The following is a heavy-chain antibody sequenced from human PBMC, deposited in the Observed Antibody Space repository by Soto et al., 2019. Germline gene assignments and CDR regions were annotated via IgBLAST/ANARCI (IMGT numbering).Heavy chain of an antibody. CDR2: IYYSGSP. V-gene: IGHV4-31*03. J-gene: IGHJ4*02. Sequence: QVQLQESGPGLVKPSQTLSLTCTVSGGSISSGGYYWSWIRQHPGKGLEWIGYIYYSGSPYYNSSLKSRVTISVHTSKNQFSLKLSSVTAADTAVYYCARVWDSSGPNFDYWGQGTLVTVSS. CDR1: GGSISSGGYY. D-gene: IGHD3-22*01. CDR3: ARVWDSSGPNFDY.